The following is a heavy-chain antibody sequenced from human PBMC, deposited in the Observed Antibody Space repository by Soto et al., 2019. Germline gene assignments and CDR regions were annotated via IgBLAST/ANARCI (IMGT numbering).Heavy chain of an antibody. CDR1: GGSVSSGSYY. Sequence: SETLSLTCTVSGGSVSSGSYYWSWIRQPPGKGLEWIGYIYYSGSTNYNPSLKSRVTISVDTSKNQFSLKLSSVTAADTAVYYCARGGRITIFGVVTPVPMFDPWGQGTLVTVSS. D-gene: IGHD3-3*01. V-gene: IGHV4-61*01. CDR2: IYYSGST. CDR3: ARGGRITIFGVVTPVPMFDP. J-gene: IGHJ5*02.